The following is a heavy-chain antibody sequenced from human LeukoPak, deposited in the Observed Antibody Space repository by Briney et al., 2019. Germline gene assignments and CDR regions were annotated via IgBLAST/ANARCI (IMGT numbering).Heavy chain of an antibody. CDR3: ARDSLPAAISYYMDV. Sequence: GGSLRLSCVASGFTFSSYWMHWVRQDPRKGLVWVSRINGDGRNINYADSVKGRFTISRDNSKNTLYLQMNSLRAEDTAVYYCARDSLPAAISYYMDVWGKGTTVTVSS. CDR1: GFTFSSYW. CDR2: INGDGRNI. D-gene: IGHD2-2*02. V-gene: IGHV3-74*01. J-gene: IGHJ6*03.